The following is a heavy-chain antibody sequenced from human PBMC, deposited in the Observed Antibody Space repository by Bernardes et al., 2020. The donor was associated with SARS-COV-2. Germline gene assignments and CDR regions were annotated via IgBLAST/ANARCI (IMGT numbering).Heavy chain of an antibody. Sequence: GGSLRLSCAASGFTSDSYAMSWVRQAPGKGPGWVSTISGSGGSRFYADSVKGRFTISRDNSKNTLYLQMNSLRAEDTALYYCAKAGRDYYDSSGYYRYYYYYGMDVWGQGTTVTVSS. CDR2: ISGSGGSR. V-gene: IGHV3-23*01. CDR3: AKAGRDYYDSSGYYRYYYYYGMDV. J-gene: IGHJ6*02. D-gene: IGHD3-22*01. CDR1: GFTSDSYA.